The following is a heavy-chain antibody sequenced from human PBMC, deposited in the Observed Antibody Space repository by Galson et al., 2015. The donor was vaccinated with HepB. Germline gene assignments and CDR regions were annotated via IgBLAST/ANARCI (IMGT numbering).Heavy chain of an antibody. V-gene: IGHV3-72*01. CDR3: ARDIPGKYGMDV. CDR1: GFTFSDHY. Sequence: SLRLSCAASGFTFSDHYMDWVRQAPGKGLEWVGRTRNKANSYTTEYAASVKGRFTISRDDSKNSLYLQMNSLKTEDTAVYYCARDIPGKYGMDVWGQGTLVTVSS. CDR2: TRNKANSYTT. J-gene: IGHJ6*02.